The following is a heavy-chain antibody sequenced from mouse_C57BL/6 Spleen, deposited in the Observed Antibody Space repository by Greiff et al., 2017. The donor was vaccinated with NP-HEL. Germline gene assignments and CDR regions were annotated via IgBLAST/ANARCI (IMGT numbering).Heavy chain of an antibody. J-gene: IGHJ4*01. CDR3: ARLGGTHAMDY. Sequence: EVQLVESGGGLVKPGGSLKLSCAASGFTFSDYGMHWVRQAPEKGLEWVAYISSGSSTIYYADTVKGRFTISRDNAKNTLFLQMTSLRSEDTAMYYCARLGGTHAMDYWGQGTSVTVSS. CDR2: ISSGSSTI. D-gene: IGHD1-1*02. V-gene: IGHV5-17*01. CDR1: GFTFSDYG.